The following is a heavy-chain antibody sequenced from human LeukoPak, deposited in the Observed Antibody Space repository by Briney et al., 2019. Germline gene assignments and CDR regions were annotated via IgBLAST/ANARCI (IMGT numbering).Heavy chain of an antibody. J-gene: IGHJ4*02. V-gene: IGHV3-53*01. CDR1: GFTVSSNP. CDR3: ARRAGAYSHPYDY. Sequence: PGGSLRLSCTVSGFTVSSNPMSWARQAPGKVLEWVSFIYSDNTHYSDSVKGRFTISRDNSENTLYLQMNSLRAEDTAVYYCARRAGAYSHPYDYWGQGTLVTVSS. D-gene: IGHD4/OR15-4a*01. CDR2: IYSDNT.